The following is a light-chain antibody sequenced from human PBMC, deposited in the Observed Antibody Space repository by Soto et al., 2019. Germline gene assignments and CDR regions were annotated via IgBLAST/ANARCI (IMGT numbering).Light chain of an antibody. CDR1: QSISSW. Sequence: DIQMTQSPSSLSASVGDRVTITCRASQSISSWLAWYQQKPGKAPKLLIYKASSLESGVPSRFSGSGSGTDFTLTINSLQPEDFATYYCQQSYSALRTFGQGTKVDIK. CDR3: QQSYSALRT. CDR2: KAS. J-gene: IGKJ1*01. V-gene: IGKV1-5*03.